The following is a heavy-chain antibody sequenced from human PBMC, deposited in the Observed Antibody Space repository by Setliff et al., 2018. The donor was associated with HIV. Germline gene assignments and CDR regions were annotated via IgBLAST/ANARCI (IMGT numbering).Heavy chain of an antibody. CDR3: ARCSGRFGAVTWFDP. V-gene: IGHV4-34*01. J-gene: IGHJ5*02. D-gene: IGHD3-10*02. CDR1: GGSFSDDY. Sequence: SETLSLTCAVYGGSFSDDYWSWIRQPPGRGMEWIGDIDHGGRTNYNPSLKSRVTMAVDASKSQISLNLTSVTAADTAVYYCARCSGRFGAVTWFDPWGHGMLVTVTS. CDR2: IDHGGRT.